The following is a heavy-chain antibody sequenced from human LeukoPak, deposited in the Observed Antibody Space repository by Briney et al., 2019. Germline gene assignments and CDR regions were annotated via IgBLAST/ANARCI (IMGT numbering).Heavy chain of an antibody. CDR2: IYYSGNT. V-gene: IGHV4-61*01. Sequence: PSETLSLTCTVSGGSASSGTYYWSWIRQPPGKGLEWIGYIYYSGNTEYNPSLKSRVTILLDTSKNQFSLKLSSVTAADTAVYYCARGGDILTGYCFDYWGQGTLVSVSS. D-gene: IGHD3-9*01. CDR1: GGSASSGTYY. CDR3: ARGGDILTGYCFDY. J-gene: IGHJ4*02.